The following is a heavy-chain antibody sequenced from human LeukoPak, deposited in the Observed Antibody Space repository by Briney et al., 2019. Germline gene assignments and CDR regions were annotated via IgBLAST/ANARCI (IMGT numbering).Heavy chain of an antibody. CDR1: GFIFSNYG. D-gene: IGHD6-13*01. V-gene: IGHV3-33*06. Sequence: GGSLRLSCAASGFIFSNYGMHWVRQAPGKGLDWVAVIWYDGSYKYYADSVKGRFTISRDNSKNTLYLQMNSLGAEDTAIYYCAKVVQYTASTGTGLDYWGQGTLVTVSS. J-gene: IGHJ4*02. CDR3: AKVVQYTASTGTGLDY. CDR2: IWYDGSYK.